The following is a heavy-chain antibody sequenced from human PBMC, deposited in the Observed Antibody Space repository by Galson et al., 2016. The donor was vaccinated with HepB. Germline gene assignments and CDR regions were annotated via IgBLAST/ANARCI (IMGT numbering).Heavy chain of an antibody. Sequence: SVKVSCKASRYTFTKYDINWVRQATGQGLEWMGWMNPNSGNTGYAQKFQGRVTMTRNTSISRAYMELSGLRSEDTAVYYCARGNYDFSSGYWFDPWGQGTLVTVSS. CDR2: MNPNSGNT. D-gene: IGHD3-3*01. CDR3: ARGNYDFSSGYWFDP. CDR1: RYTFTKYD. V-gene: IGHV1-8*01. J-gene: IGHJ5*02.